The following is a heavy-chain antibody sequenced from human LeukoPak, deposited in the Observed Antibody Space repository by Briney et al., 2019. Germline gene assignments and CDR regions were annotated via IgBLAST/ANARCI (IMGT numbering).Heavy chain of an antibody. CDR3: ARVSLTGYFAFDY. Sequence: GGSLRLSCAASGFTFSSYCMTWVRQAPGKGLEWVSYISGNSSTIYYADSVKGRFTISRDNAKNSLYLQMNSLRVEDTAVYYCARVSLTGYFAFDYWGQGTLVTVSS. J-gene: IGHJ4*02. D-gene: IGHD3-9*01. CDR1: GFTFSSYC. V-gene: IGHV3-48*04. CDR2: ISGNSSTI.